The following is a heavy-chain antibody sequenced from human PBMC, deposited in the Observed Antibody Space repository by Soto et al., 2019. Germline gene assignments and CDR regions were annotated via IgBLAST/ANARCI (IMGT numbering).Heavy chain of an antibody. D-gene: IGHD5-18*01. CDR1: GFTFSNYA. CDR3: VILCGGDTQSDYFCY. V-gene: IGHV3-23*01. J-gene: IGHJ4*02. Sequence: EVQLLESGGGLVQPGGSLRLSCAASGFTFSNYAMSWVRQAPGKGLEWVSAITCGGGSTYYADSVKGRFTISRDNSKHTQDLQVTSLEPEDTPVHYCVILCGGDTQSDYFCYWGQGTLVTRSS. CDR2: ITCGGGST.